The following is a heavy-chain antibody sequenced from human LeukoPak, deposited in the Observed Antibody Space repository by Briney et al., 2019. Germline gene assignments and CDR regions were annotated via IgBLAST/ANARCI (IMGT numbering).Heavy chain of an antibody. J-gene: IGHJ4*02. Sequence: GGPLRLSCAASGFTFSSYSMNWVRQAPGKGLEWVSSISSSSSYIYYADSVKDRFTISRDNGKNTLYLQKNSLRAEDTAVYYCASWGLYGSGSYSFDYWGQGTLVTVSS. D-gene: IGHD3-10*01. CDR3: ASWGLYGSGSYSFDY. CDR1: GFTFSSYS. CDR2: ISSSSSYI. V-gene: IGHV3-21*01.